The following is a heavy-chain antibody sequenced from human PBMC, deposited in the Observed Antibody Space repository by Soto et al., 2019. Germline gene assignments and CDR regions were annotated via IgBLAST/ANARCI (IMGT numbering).Heavy chain of an antibody. D-gene: IGHD6-13*01. CDR1: GFTFSNYA. CDR3: TKGSASSRPYFFDS. Sequence: PWGFLRLSCAASGFTFSNYAMSWIRQAPDKGLEWVAAISDSGRYTYHADSVKGRFTISRDNAEKTLYLQMSSLRAEDTAVYYCTKGSASSRPYFFDSWGQGTLVTVSS. V-gene: IGHV3-23*01. J-gene: IGHJ4*02. CDR2: ISDSGRYT.